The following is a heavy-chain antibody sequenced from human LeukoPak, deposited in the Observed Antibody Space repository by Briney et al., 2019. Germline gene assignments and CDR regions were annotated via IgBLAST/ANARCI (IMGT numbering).Heavy chain of an antibody. CDR3: ARDRGIVIEPAVYGMDV. Sequence: PSETLSLTCSVSGGSISSVGYYWSWIRQLPGKGLEWIGYIFYSGSTHYNPSLRSRVTISIDTSKNQFSLNLSSVTAVDTAVYYCARDRGIVIEPAVYGMDVWGQGTTVTVSS. CDR2: IFYSGST. D-gene: IGHD2-2*01. CDR1: GGSISSVGYY. V-gene: IGHV4-31*03. J-gene: IGHJ6*02.